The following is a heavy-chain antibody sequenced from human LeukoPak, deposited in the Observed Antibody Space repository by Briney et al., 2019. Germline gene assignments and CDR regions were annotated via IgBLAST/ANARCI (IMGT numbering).Heavy chain of an antibody. Sequence: GASVKVSCKASGYTFTGYHMHWVRQAPGQGLEWMGWINPNSGGTNYAQKLQGRVTMTTDTSTSTAYMELRSLRSDDTAVYYCARFFGFLSRPSYYYYYYMDVWGKGTTVTVSS. V-gene: IGHV1-2*02. CDR1: GYTFTGYH. CDR3: ARFFGFLSRPSYYYYYYMDV. D-gene: IGHD3-16*01. CDR2: INPNSGGT. J-gene: IGHJ6*03.